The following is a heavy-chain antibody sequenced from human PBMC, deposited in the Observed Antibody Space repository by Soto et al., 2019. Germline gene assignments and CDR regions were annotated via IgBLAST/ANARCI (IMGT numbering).Heavy chain of an antibody. D-gene: IGHD3-3*01. CDR1: GYTFTGYY. J-gene: IGHJ6*02. V-gene: IGHV1-2*04. CDR2: INPNSGGT. CDR3: ARGAVLRFLVYYYYGMDV. Sequence: ASVKVSCKASGYTFTGYYMHWVRQAPGQGLEWMGWINPNSGGTNYAQKFQGWVTMTRDTSISTAYMELSRLRSDDTAVYYCARGAVLRFLVYYYYGMDVWGQGTTVTVSS.